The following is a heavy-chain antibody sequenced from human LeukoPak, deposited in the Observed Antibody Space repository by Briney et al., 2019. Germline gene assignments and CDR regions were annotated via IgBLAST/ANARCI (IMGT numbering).Heavy chain of an antibody. Sequence: SETLSLTCTVSGGSISSYYWSWIRQPPGKGLEWIGYIYYSGSTNYNPSLKSRVTISVDTSKNQFSLKLSSVTAADTAVYYCARDMGQQLVLDYWGQGTLVTVSS. CDR2: IYYSGST. J-gene: IGHJ4*02. CDR3: ARDMGQQLVLDY. V-gene: IGHV4-59*01. D-gene: IGHD6-13*01. CDR1: GGSISSYY.